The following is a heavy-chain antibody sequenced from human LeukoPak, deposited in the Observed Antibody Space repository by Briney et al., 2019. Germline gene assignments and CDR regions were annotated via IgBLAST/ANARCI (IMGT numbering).Heavy chain of an antibody. V-gene: IGHV3-15*01. D-gene: IGHD4-17*01. CDR3: TTVPPWVTTGYFNY. Sequence: GGSLRLSCATSGFTFSNAWMGWVRQAPGKGLEWVGRIKSKTDGGATEYAAPMKGRFTISRDDSKNTVYLQMNSLKIDDTAVYYCTTVPPWVTTGYFNYWGQGTLVTVSS. J-gene: IGHJ4*02. CDR1: GFTFSNAW. CDR2: IKSKTDGGAT.